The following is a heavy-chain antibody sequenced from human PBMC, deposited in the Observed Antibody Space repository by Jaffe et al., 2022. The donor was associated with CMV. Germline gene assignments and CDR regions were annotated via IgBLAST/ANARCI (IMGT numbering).Heavy chain of an antibody. CDR3: TSEEGGATPFDY. D-gene: IGHD1-26*01. Sequence: EVQLVESGGGLVKPGRSLRLSCTASGFTFGDYAMSWFRQAPGKGLEWVGFIRSKAYGGTTEYAASVKGRFTISRDDSKSIAYLQMNSLKTEDTAVYYCTSEEGGATPFDYWGQGTLVTVSS. CDR2: IRSKAYGGTT. J-gene: IGHJ4*02. V-gene: IGHV3-49*05. CDR1: GFTFGDYA.